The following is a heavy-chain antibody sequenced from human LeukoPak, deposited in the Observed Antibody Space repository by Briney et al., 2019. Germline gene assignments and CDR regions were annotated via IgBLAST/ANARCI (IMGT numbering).Heavy chain of an antibody. CDR1: GYTFTGYY. CDR2: INPNSGGT. J-gene: IGHJ3*02. CDR3: ARASPPYGDDAFDI. D-gene: IGHD4-17*01. Sequence: ASVKVSCKASGYTFTGYYMHWVRQAPGQGLEWMGWINPNSGGTNYAQKFQGWVTMTRDTSISTAYMELSRLRSDDTAVYYCARASPPYGDDAFDIRGQGTMVTVSS. V-gene: IGHV1-2*04.